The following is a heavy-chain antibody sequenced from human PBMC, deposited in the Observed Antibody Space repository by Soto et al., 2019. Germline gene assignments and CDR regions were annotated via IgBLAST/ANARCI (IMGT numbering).Heavy chain of an antibody. V-gene: IGHV3-23*01. J-gene: IGHJ4*02. CDR3: SKSPGMYYYDSRCYYHYDY. CDR1: GFTFSSYA. CDR2: ISGSGVST. Sequence: HPGGSLRLSCAASGFTFSSYAMSWVRQAPGKGLEWVSAISGSGVSTYYADSVKGRFTISRDNSKNTLYLQMNSLRAEDTAVYYCSKSPGMYYYDSRCYYHYDYWGQGT. D-gene: IGHD3-22*01.